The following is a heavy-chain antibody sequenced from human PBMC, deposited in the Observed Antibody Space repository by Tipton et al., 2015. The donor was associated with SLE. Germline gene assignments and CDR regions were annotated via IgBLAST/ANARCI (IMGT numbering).Heavy chain of an antibody. CDR2: IYHSGIT. D-gene: IGHD3-3*02. CDR3: ARGPPFMEWERNWFDP. CDR1: GGSIRSYY. V-gene: IGHV4-59*01. Sequence: TLSLTCTVSGGSIRSYYWTWIRQPPGKRLEWIAYIYHSGITNYHPSPQSRVTISVDRSKNQFSLKLTSVTAADTAVYYCARGPPFMEWERNWFDPWGQGTQVTVSS. J-gene: IGHJ5*02.